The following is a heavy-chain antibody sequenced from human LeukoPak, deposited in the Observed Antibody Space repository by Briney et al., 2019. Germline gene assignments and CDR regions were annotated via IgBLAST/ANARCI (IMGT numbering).Heavy chain of an antibody. V-gene: IGHV3-53*01. CDR1: GFTFSNYW. CDR2: IYSGGST. D-gene: IGHD6-13*01. Sequence: GGSLRLSCVVSGFTFSNYWMSWVRQAPGKGLEWVSVIYSGGSTYYADSVKGRFTISRDNSKNTLYLQMNSLRAEDTAVYYCATGIAAAGPFDYWGQGTLVTVSS. J-gene: IGHJ4*02. CDR3: ATGIAAAGPFDY.